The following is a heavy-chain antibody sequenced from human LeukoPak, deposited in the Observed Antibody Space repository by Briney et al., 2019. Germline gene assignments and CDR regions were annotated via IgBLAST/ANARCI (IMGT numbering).Heavy chain of an antibody. J-gene: IGHJ4*02. CDR3: AKSGGYGLIDY. CDR1: GASVSGSNYY. V-gene: IGHV4-39*01. CDR2: IYSSGST. Sequence: PSETLSLTCAVSGASVSGSNYYWGWIRQPPGKGLEWIGNIYSSGSTYYNASLQSRVTISIDTSKNQFSLRLNSVTAADTAMYYCAKSGGYGLIDYWGQGTRVTVFS. D-gene: IGHD1-26*01.